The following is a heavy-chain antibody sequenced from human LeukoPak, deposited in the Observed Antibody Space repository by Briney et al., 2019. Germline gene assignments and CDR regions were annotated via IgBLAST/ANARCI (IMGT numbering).Heavy chain of an antibody. J-gene: IGHJ4*02. CDR1: GYSISSTYY. D-gene: IGHD6-6*01. CDR3: ARDRSVGVLPAPPFDF. V-gene: IGHV4-38-2*02. CDR2: VFHSGNT. Sequence: SETLSLTCTVSGYSISSTYYWGWIRQPPGKGLEWVRSVFHSGNTYYNPSLKGRLTISADTSKNQFSLTLTSVTAADTAVYYCARDRSVGVLPAPPFDFWGQGTLVTVSS.